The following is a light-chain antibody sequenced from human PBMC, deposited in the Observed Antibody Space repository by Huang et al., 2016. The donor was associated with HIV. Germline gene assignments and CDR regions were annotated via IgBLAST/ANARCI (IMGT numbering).Light chain of an antibody. CDR3: QQLKTYPFT. CDR2: AAS. Sequence: IQLTQSPSSLSASVGDRVTITCRARQGLGRSLVWYQQKPGKAPKLLVYAASTLQRGVPSRFSGSGSGTDFTLTIGSLQPEDFATYYCQQLKTYPFTFGPGTQVDIK. V-gene: IGKV1-9*01. J-gene: IGKJ3*01. CDR1: QGLGRS.